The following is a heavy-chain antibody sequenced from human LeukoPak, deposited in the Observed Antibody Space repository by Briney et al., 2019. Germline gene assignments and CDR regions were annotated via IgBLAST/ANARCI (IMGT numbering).Heavy chain of an antibody. Sequence: GGSLRLSCAPSGFTFSRYWMHWVRQAPGKGLVWVSRIKGDGSYTNYADSVKGRFTISRDNSKNTLYLHMNSLRAEDTAIYYCAKFRGMIVASYFFDYWGQGALVTVSS. D-gene: IGHD3-22*01. CDR1: GFTFSRYW. V-gene: IGHV3-74*01. CDR3: AKFRGMIVASYFFDY. J-gene: IGHJ4*02. CDR2: IKGDGSYT.